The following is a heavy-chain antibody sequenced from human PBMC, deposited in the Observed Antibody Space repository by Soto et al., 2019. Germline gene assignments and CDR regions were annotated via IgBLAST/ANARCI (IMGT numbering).Heavy chain of an antibody. J-gene: IGHJ6*01. Sequence: QVQLVESGGGVVQPGRSLRLSCAASGFTFSSYGMHWVRQAPGKGLEWVAVISYDGSNKYYADSVKGRFTISRDNSKNTLYLQMNSLRADDTAVYYCAKDQIVIAAPPHYYYGMDVW. CDR3: AKDQIVIAAPPHYYYGMDV. CDR1: GFTFSSYG. V-gene: IGHV3-30*18. D-gene: IGHD6-6*01. CDR2: ISYDGSNK.